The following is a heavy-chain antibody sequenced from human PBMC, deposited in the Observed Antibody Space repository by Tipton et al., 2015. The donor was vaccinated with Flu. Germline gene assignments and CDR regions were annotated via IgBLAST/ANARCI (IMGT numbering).Heavy chain of an antibody. D-gene: IGHD3-22*01. J-gene: IGHJ3*02. CDR1: GYSISSGYY. CDR2: IYHSGST. Sequence: TLSLTCAVSGYSISSGYYWGWIRQPPGKGLEWIGSIYHSGSTYYNPSLKSRVTISVDTSKNQFSLKLSSVTAADTAVYYCARDYYYDSSGYLTRAFDIWGQGTMVTVSS. CDR3: ARDYYYDSSGYLTRAFDI. V-gene: IGHV4-38-2*02.